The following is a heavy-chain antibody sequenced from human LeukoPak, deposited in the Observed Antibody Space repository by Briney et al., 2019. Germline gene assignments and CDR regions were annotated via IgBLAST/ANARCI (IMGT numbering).Heavy chain of an antibody. CDR3: ARGWAREIGLLWFGELGNYYYYGMDV. V-gene: IGHV1-8*01. CDR2: MNPNSGNT. D-gene: IGHD3-10*01. J-gene: IGHJ6*02. Sequence: ASVKVSCKASGYTFTSYDINWVRQATGQGLEWMGWMNPNSGNTGYAQKFQGRVTMTRNTSISTAYMELSSLRSEDTAVYYCARGWAREIGLLWFGELGNYYYYGMDVWGQGTTVTVSS. CDR1: GYTFTSYD.